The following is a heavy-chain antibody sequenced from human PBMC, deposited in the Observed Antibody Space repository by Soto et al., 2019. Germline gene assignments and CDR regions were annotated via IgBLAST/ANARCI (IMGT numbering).Heavy chain of an antibody. CDR1: GYSSTRYW. J-gene: IGHJ6*02. D-gene: IGHD6-13*01. Sequence: GESLKISCKGSGYSSTRYWIGWVRQMPGKSLEWMGIIYPGDSDTRYSPSFQGQVTISADKSISTAYLQWSSLKASDTAMYYCARTSAAGKYYYGMDVWGQGTTVTVSS. CDR3: ARTSAAGKYYYGMDV. V-gene: IGHV5-51*01. CDR2: IYPGDSDT.